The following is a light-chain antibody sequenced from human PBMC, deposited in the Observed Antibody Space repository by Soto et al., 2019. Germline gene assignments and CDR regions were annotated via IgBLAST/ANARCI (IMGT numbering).Light chain of an antibody. CDR1: QSVSSS. CDR2: DAS. Sequence: EIVLTQSPATLSLSPGERATLSCRASQSVSSSLAWYQQKPGQAPRLLIYDASNRASGIPARFSGSGSGTDVTLAISRLEPEDFAVYYCQQRSNWTFGGGTKVEIK. CDR3: QQRSNWT. V-gene: IGKV3-11*01. J-gene: IGKJ4*01.